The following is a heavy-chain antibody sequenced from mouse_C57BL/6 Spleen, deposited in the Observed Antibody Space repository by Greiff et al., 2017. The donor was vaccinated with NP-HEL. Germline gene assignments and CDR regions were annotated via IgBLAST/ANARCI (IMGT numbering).Heavy chain of an antibody. Sequence: EVQLQQSGPGLVKPSQSLSLTCTVTGYSITSGYDWHWIRHFPGNKLEWMGYISYSGSTNYNPSLKSRISITHDTSKNHFFLKLNSVTTEDTATYYCARGDYDVWYFDVWGTGTTVTVSS. D-gene: IGHD2-4*01. V-gene: IGHV3-1*01. CDR3: ARGDYDVWYFDV. CDR1: GYSITSGYD. J-gene: IGHJ1*03. CDR2: ISYSGST.